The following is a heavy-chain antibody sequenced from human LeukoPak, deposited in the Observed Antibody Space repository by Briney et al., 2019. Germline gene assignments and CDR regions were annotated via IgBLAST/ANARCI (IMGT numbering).Heavy chain of an antibody. V-gene: IGHV3-21*01. CDR1: GFTFSSYS. D-gene: IGHD2-15*01. J-gene: IGHJ3*02. CDR3: ARSDFGYCSGGSCYLYAFDI. CDR2: ISSSSSYI. Sequence: GGSLRLSCAASGFTFSSYSMNWVRQAPGKGLEWVSSISSSSSYIYYADSVKGRFTISRDNAKNSLYLQMNSPRAEDTAVYYCARSDFGYCSGGSCYLYAFDIWGQGTMATVSS.